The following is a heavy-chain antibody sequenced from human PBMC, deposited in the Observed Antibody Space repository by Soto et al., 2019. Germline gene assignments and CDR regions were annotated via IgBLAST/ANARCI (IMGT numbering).Heavy chain of an antibody. V-gene: IGHV2-5*02. CDR2: IYWDDDK. D-gene: IGHD4-17*01. J-gene: IGHJ4*02. CDR3: AHNDGDLHKKD. CDR1: GFSLSTRGVG. Sequence: QITLREAGPTLVQPTQTLTLTCTFSGFSLSTRGVGVGWIRQPPGKAMEWLALIYWDDDKRYSPSLKSRLTLTKETSKNQLVLTMTNMDPVDTATYYCAHNDGDLHKKDWGQGTLGAVSS.